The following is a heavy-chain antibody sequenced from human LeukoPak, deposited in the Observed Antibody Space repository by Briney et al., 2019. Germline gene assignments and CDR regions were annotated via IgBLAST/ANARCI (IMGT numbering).Heavy chain of an antibody. J-gene: IGHJ3*02. D-gene: IGHD6-6*01. CDR3: ARGSIAAQYDAFDI. V-gene: IGHV1-46*01. CDR2: INPSGGST. CDR1: GYTFTSYY. Sequence: EASVKVSCKASGYTFTSYYMHWVRQAPGQGLEWMGIINPSGGSTSYAQKFQGRVTITADESTSTAYMELSSLRSEDTAVYYCARGSIAAQYDAFDIWGQGTMVTVSS.